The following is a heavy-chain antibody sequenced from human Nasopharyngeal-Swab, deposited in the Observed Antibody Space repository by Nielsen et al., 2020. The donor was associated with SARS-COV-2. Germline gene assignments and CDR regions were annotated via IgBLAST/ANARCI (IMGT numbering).Heavy chain of an antibody. D-gene: IGHD6-19*01. CDR3: VREGGVAVAGSYDY. J-gene: IGHJ4*02. CDR2: INTNGGTT. CDR1: GFTFRTYA. V-gene: IGHV3-64*02. Sequence: GESLKISCAASGFTFRTYAMHWVRQAPGKGLEYVSAINTNGGTTYYADSVKGRFTISRDNSKNTLYLQMGGLRAEDMAVYYCVREGGVAVAGSYDYWGQGTLVTVSS.